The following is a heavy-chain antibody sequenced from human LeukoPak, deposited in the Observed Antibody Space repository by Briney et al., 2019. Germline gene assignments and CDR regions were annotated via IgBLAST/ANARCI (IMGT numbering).Heavy chain of an antibody. Sequence: GGSLRLSCAASGFTFSSYSMNWVRQAPGKGLEWVSYISPSSSSIYYADSVKGRFTISRDNAKNSLYLQMNSLRAEDTAVYYCARGIGFLSNFDYWGQGTLVTVSS. CDR1: GFTFSSYS. CDR2: ISPSSSSI. D-gene: IGHD2-15*01. CDR3: ARGIGFLSNFDY. V-gene: IGHV3-48*04. J-gene: IGHJ4*02.